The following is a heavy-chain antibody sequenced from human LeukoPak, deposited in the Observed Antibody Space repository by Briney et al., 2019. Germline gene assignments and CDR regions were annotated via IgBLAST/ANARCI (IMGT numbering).Heavy chain of an antibody. D-gene: IGHD2-21*02. V-gene: IGHV3-15*01. J-gene: IGHJ4*02. CDR1: GFTFSNAW. Sequence: GGSLRLSCAASGFTFSNAWMSWVRQAPGKGLEWVGRIKSKTDGGTTDYAAPVKGRFTISRGDSKNTLYLQMNSLKTEDTAVYYCTTGGTYCGGDCLLGYWGQGTLVTVSS. CDR3: TTGGTYCGGDCLLGY. CDR2: IKSKTDGGTT.